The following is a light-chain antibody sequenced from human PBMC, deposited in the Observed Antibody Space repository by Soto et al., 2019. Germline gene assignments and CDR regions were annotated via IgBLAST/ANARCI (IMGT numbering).Light chain of an antibody. Sequence: EIVLTQSPGTLSLSPGQRATLSCRASQSLSSSFFAWYQQKPGQAPRLIIYGASSRAAGIPDRFSGSGSGTDFTLTISSLEPEDFAVYYCHQFATTRSFGQGTKVDMK. V-gene: IGKV3-20*01. CDR1: QSLSSSF. CDR3: HQFATTRS. CDR2: GAS. J-gene: IGKJ1*01.